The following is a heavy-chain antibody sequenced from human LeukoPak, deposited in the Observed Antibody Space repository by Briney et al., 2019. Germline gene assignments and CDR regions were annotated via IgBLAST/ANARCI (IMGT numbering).Heavy chain of an antibody. Sequence: PGGSLRLSCAASGFTFSSYWMHWVRQAPGKGLVWVSRINSDGSSTSYADSVKGRFTISRDNAKNTLYLQMNSLRAEDTAVYYCATHYDSSGYYWNAFDIWGQGTMVTVSS. CDR2: INSDGSST. J-gene: IGHJ3*02. CDR3: ATHYDSSGYYWNAFDI. V-gene: IGHV3-74*01. D-gene: IGHD3-22*01. CDR1: GFTFSSYW.